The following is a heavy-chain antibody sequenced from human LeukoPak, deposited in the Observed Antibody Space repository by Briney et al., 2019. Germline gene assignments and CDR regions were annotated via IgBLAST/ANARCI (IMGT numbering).Heavy chain of an antibody. J-gene: IGHJ1*01. Sequence: PGGSLRLSCAASGFTFSSYSMNWVRQAPGKGLEWVSSISSSSSYIYYADSVKGRFTISRDNAKNSLYLQVNSLRAEDTAVYYCARDRSGWYSPFQHWGQGTLVTVSS. CDR3: ARDRSGWYSPFQH. V-gene: IGHV3-21*01. CDR2: ISSSSSYI. CDR1: GFTFSSYS. D-gene: IGHD6-19*01.